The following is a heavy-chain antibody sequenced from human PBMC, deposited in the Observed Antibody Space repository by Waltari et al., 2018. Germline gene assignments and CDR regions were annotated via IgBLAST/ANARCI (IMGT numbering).Heavy chain of an antibody. V-gene: IGHV1-8*02. CDR2: RNPNSGNT. J-gene: IGHJ4*02. D-gene: IGHD1-26*01. Sequence: QVQLVQSGAEVKKPGASVKVSCKASGYTFTSYDINWVRQATGQGLEWMGWRNPNSGNTGYAKKFQGRVTMSRNTSISTAYMELSSLRSEDTAVYYCAREISGSYSAGFDYWGQGTLVTVSS. CDR1: GYTFTSYD. CDR3: AREISGSYSAGFDY.